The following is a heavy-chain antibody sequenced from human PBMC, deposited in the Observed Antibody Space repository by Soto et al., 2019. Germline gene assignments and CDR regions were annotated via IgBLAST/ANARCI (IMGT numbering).Heavy chain of an antibody. CDR2: IYYSGST. Sequence: QLQLQESGPGLVKPSETLSLTCTVSGGSISSSSYYWGWIRQPPGKGLEWIGSIYYSGSTYYNPSLKSRVTIYVDTSKNQFSLKLSAVTAADTAVYYCARGSGSYYNGFHAFDIWGQGTMVTVSS. J-gene: IGHJ3*02. CDR3: ARGSGSYYNGFHAFDI. V-gene: IGHV4-39*01. D-gene: IGHD3-10*01. CDR1: GGSISSSSYY.